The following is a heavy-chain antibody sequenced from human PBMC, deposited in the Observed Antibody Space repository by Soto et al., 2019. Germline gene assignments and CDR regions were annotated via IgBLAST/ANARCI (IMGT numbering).Heavy chain of an antibody. V-gene: IGHV3-23*01. J-gene: IGHJ4*02. D-gene: IGHD2-2*01. CDR3: AKDRYCSATSCQDFRX. Sequence: SLRLSCAASVFSVTSYAMSWLRQAPGKGLEWVSVLSLSGLRKDYADYVKCRFTISRDNSRNTLYLQMSGLRVEDTAVYYCAKDRYCSATSCQDFRXWGQVTLVTVSX. CDR2: LSLSGLRK. CDR1: VFSVTSYA.